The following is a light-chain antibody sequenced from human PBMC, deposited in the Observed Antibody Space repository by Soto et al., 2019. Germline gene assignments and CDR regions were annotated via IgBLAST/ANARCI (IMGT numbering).Light chain of an antibody. CDR2: DAS. CDR3: QQFNSYPAIT. CDR1: QGISSA. J-gene: IGKJ5*01. V-gene: IGKV1-13*02. Sequence: AIQLTQSPSSLSASVGDRVTITCRASQGISSALAWYQLKPGKAPKLLIYDASNLQSGVPSRFSGSGSVTDFALTISSPQPEDFATYYCQQFNSYPAITFGQGTRLEIK.